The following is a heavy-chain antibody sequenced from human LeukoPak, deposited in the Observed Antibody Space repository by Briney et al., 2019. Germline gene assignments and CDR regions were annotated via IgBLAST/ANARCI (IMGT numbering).Heavy chain of an antibody. CDR3: ARESYGLDY. Sequence: SQTLSLTCTVSGGSICSGDYYWSWIRQPPGKGLEWIGYIYYTGGTYYNPSLKSRISISVDTSKNHFSLKLSSVTAADTAVYYCARESYGLDYWGQGTLVTVSS. V-gene: IGHV4-30-4*01. CDR1: GGSICSGDYY. CDR2: IYYTGGT. D-gene: IGHD4-17*01. J-gene: IGHJ4*02.